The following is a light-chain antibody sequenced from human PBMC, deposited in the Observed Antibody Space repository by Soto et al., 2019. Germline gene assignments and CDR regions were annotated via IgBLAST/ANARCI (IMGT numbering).Light chain of an antibody. V-gene: IGLV2-8*01. J-gene: IGLJ1*01. CDR1: SSDVGGYNY. Sequence: QSVLTQPPSASGSPGQSVTISCTGTSSDVGGYNYVSRYQQHPGKAPKLMIYEVSKRPSGVPDRFSGSKSGNTASLTVSGLQAEDEAEYYCTSYAGSNNFFYVFGTGTKVTVL. CDR2: EVS. CDR3: TSYAGSNNFFYV.